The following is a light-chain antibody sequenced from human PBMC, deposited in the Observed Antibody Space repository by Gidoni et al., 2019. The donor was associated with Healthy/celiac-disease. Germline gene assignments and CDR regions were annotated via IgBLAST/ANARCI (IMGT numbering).Light chain of an antibody. CDR2: DAS. J-gene: IGKJ1*01. Sequence: EIVLTQSPATLSFSPGERATLSCRASQSVSRYLAWYQQKTGQAPRLRIYDASNRATGSPARFSGSGSGTEVTLTISSLEPEDCAVYYCQQRSNWPWTFGQGTKVEIK. CDR3: QQRSNWPWT. V-gene: IGKV3-11*01. CDR1: QSVSRY.